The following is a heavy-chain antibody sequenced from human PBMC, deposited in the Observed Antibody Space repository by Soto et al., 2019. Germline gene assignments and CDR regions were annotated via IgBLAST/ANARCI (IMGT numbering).Heavy chain of an antibody. J-gene: IGHJ6*02. CDR2: IIPIFGTA. Sequence: QVQLVQSGAEVKKPGSSVKVSCKASGGTFSSYAISWVRQAPGQGLEWMGGIIPIFGTANYAQKFLGRGTITEDESTCTAYRELSGLRSEDTAGYYCATKYSSSYYYYYDGMDVWGQGTTDTVSS. D-gene: IGHD6-6*01. V-gene: IGHV1-69*01. CDR1: GGTFSSYA. CDR3: ATKYSSSYYYYYDGMDV.